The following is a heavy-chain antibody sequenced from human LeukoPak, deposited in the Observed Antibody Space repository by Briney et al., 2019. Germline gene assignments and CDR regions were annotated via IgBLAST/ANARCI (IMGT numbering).Heavy chain of an antibody. CDR3: ARDRYYDSSGYYYGLDY. CDR1: GYTFTSYY. CDR2: INPSGGST. D-gene: IGHD3-22*01. J-gene: IGHJ4*02. Sequence: GASVKVSCKASGYTFTSYYMHWVRQAPGQGLEWMGIINPSGGSTSYAQKFQGRVTMTGDMSTSTVYMELSSLRSEDTAVYYCARDRYYDSSGYYYGLDYWGQGTLVTVSS. V-gene: IGHV1-46*01.